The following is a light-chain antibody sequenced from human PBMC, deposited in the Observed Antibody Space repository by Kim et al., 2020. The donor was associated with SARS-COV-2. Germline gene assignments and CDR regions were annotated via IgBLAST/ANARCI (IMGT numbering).Light chain of an antibody. CDR3: QQYANRPPYT. V-gene: IGKV3-15*01. CDR1: QSVTSH. Sequence: VMTQSPGTLSVSPGERVILSCRASQSVTSHLAWYQQKLGQTPRLLIYGASTRATGIPARFSGSGSGTEFTLTISSLQSEDSAIYYCQQYANRPPYTFGQGTKLEI. CDR2: GAS. J-gene: IGKJ2*01.